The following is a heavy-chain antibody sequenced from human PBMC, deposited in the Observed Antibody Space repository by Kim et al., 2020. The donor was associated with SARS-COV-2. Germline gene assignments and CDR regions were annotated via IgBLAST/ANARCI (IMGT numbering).Heavy chain of an antibody. Sequence: GGSLRLSCTASGFTFGDYAMSWVRQAPGKGLEWVGFIRSKAYGGTTEYAASMKGRFTISRDDSKSIAYLQMNSLKTEDTAVYYCTRAGGYDILTGYYSGYFDYWGQGTLVTVSS. D-gene: IGHD3-9*01. CDR1: GFTFGDYA. V-gene: IGHV3-49*04. CDR3: TRAGGYDILTGYYSGYFDY. CDR2: IRSKAYGGTT. J-gene: IGHJ4*02.